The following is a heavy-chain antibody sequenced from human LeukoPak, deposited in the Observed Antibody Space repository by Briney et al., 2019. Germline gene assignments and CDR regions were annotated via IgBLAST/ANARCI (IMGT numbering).Heavy chain of an antibody. V-gene: IGHV3-53*01. CDR2: IFSGGSR. J-gene: IGHJ4*02. D-gene: IGHD2-2*01. Sequence: PGGSLRLSCSASGFTVSRNYMSWVRQAPGKGLEWGSVIFSGGSRYYAESVKGRFTISRDTSRNTLFLQMNSLRAEDTAVYYCARDHNEVPAAITAYWGQGTLVTVSS. CDR3: ARDHNEVPAAITAY. CDR1: GFTVSRNY.